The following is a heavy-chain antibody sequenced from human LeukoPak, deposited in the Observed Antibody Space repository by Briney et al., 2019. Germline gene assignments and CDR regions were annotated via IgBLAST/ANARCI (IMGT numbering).Heavy chain of an antibody. CDR1: GFTFSSYS. D-gene: IGHD3-22*01. CDR3: ARDLGAYDSSAPDY. CDR2: IRSSSSTI. Sequence: GGYLRLSFSASGFTFSSYSMNWVRQAPGKGPEWVSYIRSSSSTIYYADSVKGRFTIPRDNAKNSLYLQMNSLRAEDTAVYYCARDLGAYDSSAPDYWGQGTLVTVSS. J-gene: IGHJ4*02. V-gene: IGHV3-48*04.